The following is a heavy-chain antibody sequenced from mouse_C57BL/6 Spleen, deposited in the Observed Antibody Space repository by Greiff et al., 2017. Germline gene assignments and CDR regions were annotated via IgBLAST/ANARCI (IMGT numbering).Heavy chain of an antibody. D-gene: IGHD1-1*01. CDR3: ARYYGSSYGNFDY. CDR1: GYTFTSYW. J-gene: IGHJ2*01. CDR2: INPSSGYT. Sequence: VQLKQSGAELAKPGASVKLSCKASGYTFTSYWMHWVKQRPGQGLEWIGYINPSSGYTKYNQKFKDKATLTADKSSSTAYMQLSSLTYEDSAVYYCARYYGSSYGNFDYWGQGTTLTVSS. V-gene: IGHV1-7*01.